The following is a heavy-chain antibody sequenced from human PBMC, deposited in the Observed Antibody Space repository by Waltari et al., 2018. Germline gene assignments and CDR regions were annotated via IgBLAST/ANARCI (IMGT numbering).Heavy chain of an antibody. V-gene: IGHV3-15*01. CDR2: IKSKAAGGTI. Sequence: EVQLVESGGGLVKPGGSLRLSCAASGFPFIHVWMTWVRQAPGKGLEWVGRIKSKAAGGTIEYAAPVEGRFTISRDDSKNTMYMQMNNLKTEDTAMYYCATVVKTPSGYDYWGQGTLVTVSS. D-gene: IGHD3-9*01. CDR1: GFPFIHVW. J-gene: IGHJ4*02. CDR3: ATVVKTPSGYDY.